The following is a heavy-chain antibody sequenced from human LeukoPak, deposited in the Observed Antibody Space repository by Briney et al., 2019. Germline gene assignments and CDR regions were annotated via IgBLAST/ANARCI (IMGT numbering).Heavy chain of an antibody. D-gene: IGHD4-11*01. CDR2: IYYSGST. CDR3: ARGGYSNADIIDY. CDR1: GGSISSGGYY. J-gene: IGHJ4*02. Sequence: PSETLSLTCTVSGGSISSGGYYWSRIRQHPGKGLEWIGYIYYSGSTYYNPSLKSRVTISVDTSKNQFSLKLSSVTAADTAVYYCARGGYSNADIIDYWGQGTLVTVSS. V-gene: IGHV4-31*03.